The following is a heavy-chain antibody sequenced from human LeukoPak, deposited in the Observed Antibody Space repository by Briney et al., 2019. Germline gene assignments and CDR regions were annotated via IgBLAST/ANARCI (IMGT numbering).Heavy chain of an antibody. D-gene: IGHD1-1*01. CDR1: GYTFTNYP. Sequence: ASVKVSCKASGYTFTNYPMNWVRQAPGQGLEWMGWISAYNGNTNYAQKLQGRVTMTTDTSTSTAYMELRSLRSDDTAVYYCARDRNKGNEDYWGQGTLVTVSS. V-gene: IGHV1-18*01. J-gene: IGHJ4*02. CDR2: ISAYNGNT. CDR3: ARDRNKGNEDY.